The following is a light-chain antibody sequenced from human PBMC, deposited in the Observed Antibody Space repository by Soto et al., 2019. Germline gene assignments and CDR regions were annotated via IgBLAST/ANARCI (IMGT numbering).Light chain of an antibody. J-gene: IGLJ1*01. Sequence: QSALTQPPSASGSRGQSVTISCTGTSSDVGGYNYVSWYQQHPGKAPKLMIYEVSKRPSGVPDRFSGSKSCNTASLTVSGLQAEDEADYYCSSYAGSNKAVFGTGTKLTVL. V-gene: IGLV2-8*01. CDR2: EVS. CDR3: SSYAGSNKAV. CDR1: SSDVGGYNY.